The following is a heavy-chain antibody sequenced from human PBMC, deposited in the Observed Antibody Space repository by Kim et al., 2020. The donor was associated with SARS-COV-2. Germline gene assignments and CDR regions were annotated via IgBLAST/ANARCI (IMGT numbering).Heavy chain of an antibody. CDR3: ARGAPLRFLEWLSRAYGMDV. D-gene: IGHD3-3*01. Sequence: RVTISVDTSKNQFSLKLSSVTAADTAVYYCARGAPLRFLEWLSRAYGMDVWGQGTTVTVSS. J-gene: IGHJ6*02. V-gene: IGHV4-34*01.